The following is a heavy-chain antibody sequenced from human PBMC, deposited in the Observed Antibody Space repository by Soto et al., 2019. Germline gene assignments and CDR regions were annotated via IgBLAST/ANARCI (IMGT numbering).Heavy chain of an antibody. Sequence: QVQLQQWGAGLLKPSETLSLTCAVYGGSLSGHYWSWLRQPPGKGLEWIGEINHLGSTDYNPSLRSRITISVDTSKNQFSLRLTSVNAAYTDVYYCASPEYNRHNPFVYWGQGTLVTVSS. CDR2: INHLGST. CDR1: GGSLSGHY. J-gene: IGHJ4*02. V-gene: IGHV4-34*01. D-gene: IGHD1-20*01. CDR3: ASPEYNRHNPFVY.